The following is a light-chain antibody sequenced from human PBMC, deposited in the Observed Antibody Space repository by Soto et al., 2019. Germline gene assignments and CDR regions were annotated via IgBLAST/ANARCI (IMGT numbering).Light chain of an antibody. Sequence: QSVLAHPPSASGSPGQSVAISCTGTSSDVGGYNYVSWYQQHPGKAPKLMIYEVNKRPSGVPDRFSGSKSGNTASLSVSGLQAEDEADYYCSSYAGSSNVFGTGTKVT. V-gene: IGLV2-8*01. CDR2: EVN. J-gene: IGLJ1*01. CDR1: SSDVGGYNY. CDR3: SSYAGSSNV.